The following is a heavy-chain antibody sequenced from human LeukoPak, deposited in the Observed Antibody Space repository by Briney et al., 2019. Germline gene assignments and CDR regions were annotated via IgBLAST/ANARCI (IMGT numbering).Heavy chain of an antibody. CDR2: IYHSGST. V-gene: IGHV4-4*02. CDR1: GASISSNNW. D-gene: IGHD4-23*01. CDR3: ARLSGGGGNLLDS. Sequence: SETLSLTCAVSGASISSNNWWWSWVRQPPGKGLEWIGEIYHSGSTNYNPSLKSRVTMSVDKSKNQFSLKLSSVTAADTAVYYCARLSGGGGNLLDSWGQGALLTVSS. J-gene: IGHJ4*02.